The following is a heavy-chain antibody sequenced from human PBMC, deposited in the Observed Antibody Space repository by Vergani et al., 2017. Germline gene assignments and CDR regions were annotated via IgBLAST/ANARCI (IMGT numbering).Heavy chain of an antibody. CDR2: VSGSSATP. D-gene: IGHD5-12*01. V-gene: IGHV3-23*01. CDR1: GFSFPGYA. Sequence: EVQLLESGGGLVQPGGFLSLSCEASGFSFPGYAMSWVRQAPGKGLEWVSSVSGSSATPYYADSVKGRFIISRDNSKNTLQLQMNSLRADDTAVYYCTKGSRGYTGYFLDYWGQGTLATVSS. J-gene: IGHJ4*02. CDR3: TKGSRGYTGYFLDY.